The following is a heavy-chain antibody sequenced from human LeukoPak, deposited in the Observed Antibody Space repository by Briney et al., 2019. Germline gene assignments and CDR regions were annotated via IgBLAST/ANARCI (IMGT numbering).Heavy chain of an antibody. Sequence: SETLSLTCTVSGGSISSGGYYWSWIRQHPGKGLEWIGYIYYSGSTYYNPSLKSRVTISVDTSKNQFSLKLSSVTAADTAVYYCARETVQYYYDSSGPTPTSGAFDIWGQGTMVTVSS. V-gene: IGHV4-31*03. D-gene: IGHD3-22*01. J-gene: IGHJ3*02. CDR2: IYYSGST. CDR1: GGSISSGGYY. CDR3: ARETVQYYYDSSGPTPTSGAFDI.